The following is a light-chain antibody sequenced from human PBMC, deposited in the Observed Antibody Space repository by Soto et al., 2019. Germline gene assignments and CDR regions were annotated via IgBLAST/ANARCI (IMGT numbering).Light chain of an antibody. CDR2: SNN. Sequence: QSVLTQPPSASGTPGQRVTISCSGSSSNIGSNIVNWYQQLPGTAPKLLIYSNNQRPSGVPDRFSGSKSGTSASLAISGLQSEDEADYYCAAWDDSLNGHVVVGGGTKLTVL. J-gene: IGLJ2*01. V-gene: IGLV1-44*01. CDR3: AAWDDSLNGHVV. CDR1: SSNIGSNI.